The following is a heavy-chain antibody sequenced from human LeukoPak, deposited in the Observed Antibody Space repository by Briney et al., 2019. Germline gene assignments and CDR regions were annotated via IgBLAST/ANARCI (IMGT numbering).Heavy chain of an antibody. CDR2: IYHSGST. CDR1: GYSISSGYY. J-gene: IGHJ4*02. Sequence: SETLSLICTVSGYSISSGYYWGWIRQPPGKGLEWIGSIYHSGSTYYNPSLKSRVTISVDTSRNQFSLKLSSVTAADTAVYYCARDADWGQGTLVTVSS. CDR3: ARDAD. V-gene: IGHV4-38-2*02.